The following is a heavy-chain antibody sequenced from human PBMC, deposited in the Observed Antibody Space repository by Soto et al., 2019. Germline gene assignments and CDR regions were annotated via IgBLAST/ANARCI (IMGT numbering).Heavy chain of an antibody. V-gene: IGHV4-31*03. CDR3: ARNRITGSYFDH. CDR2: IYYSGGT. D-gene: IGHD3-10*01. Sequence: QVQLQESGPGLVKPSQTLSLTCSVSGGSISNGAYYWSWIRQHPGKGLEWIGYIYYSGGTYYNPSLKSRVSISVDTSKNQFSLNLNSVTAADTAVYYCARNRITGSYFDHWGQGTLVTVSS. J-gene: IGHJ4*02. CDR1: GGSISNGAYY.